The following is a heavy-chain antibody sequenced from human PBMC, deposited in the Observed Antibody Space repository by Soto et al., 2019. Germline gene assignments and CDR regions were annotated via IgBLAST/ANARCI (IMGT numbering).Heavy chain of an antibody. CDR3: ARDCSSASCYADY. Sequence: GGSLRLSCAASGFIFNKYWMTWVRQAPGKGLEMVANIKQDGSEKYYMDSVKGRFTISRDNAKNSVFLQMNSLRVEDTALYYCARDCSSASCYADYWGQGSLVTVSS. CDR2: IKQDGSEK. D-gene: IGHD2-2*01. J-gene: IGHJ4*02. V-gene: IGHV3-7*01. CDR1: GFIFNKYW.